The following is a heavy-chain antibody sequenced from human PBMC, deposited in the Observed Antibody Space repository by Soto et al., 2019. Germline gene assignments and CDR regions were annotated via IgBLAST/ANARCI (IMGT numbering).Heavy chain of an antibody. CDR1: VFTVSSNY. D-gene: IGHD4-17*01. Sequence: EVQLVESGGGLIQPGGSLRLSCAAYVFTVSSNYMSWVRQAPGKGLEWVSVIYSRGNTYYADSVKGRFTISRDNSKNTLYLQMNSLRAEDTAVYYCATRLDPIREDALDIWGQGTMVTVSS. J-gene: IGHJ3*02. V-gene: IGHV3-53*01. CDR3: ATRLDPIREDALDI. CDR2: IYSRGNT.